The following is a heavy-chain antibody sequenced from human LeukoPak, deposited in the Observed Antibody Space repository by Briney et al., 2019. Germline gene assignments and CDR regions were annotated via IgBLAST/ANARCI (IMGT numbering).Heavy chain of an antibody. CDR2: INHSGST. D-gene: IGHD2-15*01. J-gene: IGHJ5*02. V-gene: IGHV4-34*01. CDR3: ARSDIYCSGGSCSYWFDP. CDR1: GGSFSGYY. Sequence: KPSETLSLTCDVYGGSFSGYYWSWIRQPPGKGLEWIGEINHSGSTNYNPSLKSRVTISVDTSKNQFSLKLSSVTAADTAVYYCARSDIYCSGGSCSYWFDPWGQGTLVTVSS.